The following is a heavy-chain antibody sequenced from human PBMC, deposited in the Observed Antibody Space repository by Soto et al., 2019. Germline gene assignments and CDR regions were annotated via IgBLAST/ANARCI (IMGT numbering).Heavy chain of an antibody. CDR2: ISGSGGPT. CDR1: GFTFSSYA. CDR3: AKAVGFLEWLSPPSY. J-gene: IGHJ4*02. Sequence: GGALRLSCAASGFTFSSYAMSWVRHAPGKGLEWVSAISGSGGPTYYADSVKGRFTISRDNSKNTLYLQMNSLRAEDTAVYYCAKAVGFLEWLSPPSYWGQGTLVTVSS. D-gene: IGHD3-3*01. V-gene: IGHV3-23*01.